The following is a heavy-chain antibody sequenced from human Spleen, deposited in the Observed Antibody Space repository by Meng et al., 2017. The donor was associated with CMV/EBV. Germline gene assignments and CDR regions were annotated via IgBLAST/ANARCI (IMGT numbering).Heavy chain of an antibody. CDR1: GDSITSHC. Sequence: SETLSLTCSVSGDSITSHCWSWIRQSPGKGLEWIGCMYNSGQSNYNPALRSRVTISVDSSKNQFSLKVRSVTAADTALYFCARLRFNQLVGYFGLEDWGQGTTVTVSS. J-gene: IGHJ6*02. V-gene: IGHV4-59*11. CDR3: ARLRFNQLVGYFGLED. CDR2: MYNSGQS. D-gene: IGHD3-9*01.